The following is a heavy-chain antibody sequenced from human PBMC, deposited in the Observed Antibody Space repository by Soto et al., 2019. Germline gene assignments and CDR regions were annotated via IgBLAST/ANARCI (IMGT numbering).Heavy chain of an antibody. D-gene: IGHD1-26*01. Sequence: LRLSCAASGFTFIDYYMSWIRQAPWKGLEGLSYISRDSDTIYYADSVKGRFTISSDNAKNSLYLQMNSLRAEDTAVYYCARVVRVGAMIYWGQGTLVTV. CDR1: GFTFIDYY. CDR2: ISRDSDTI. V-gene: IGHV3-11*01. J-gene: IGHJ4*02. CDR3: ARVVRVGAMIY.